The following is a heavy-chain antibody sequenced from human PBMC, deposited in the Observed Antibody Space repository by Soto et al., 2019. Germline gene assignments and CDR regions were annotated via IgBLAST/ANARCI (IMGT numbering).Heavy chain of an antibody. CDR3: ARDEVAGSGYYGMDV. V-gene: IGHV5-10-1*01. CDR2: IDPSDSYT. J-gene: IGHJ6*02. D-gene: IGHD3-10*01. Sequence: PGEALKISCKGSGYSFTSYWISWVRQMPGKGLEWMGRIDPSDSYTNYSPSFQGHVTISADESISTAYLQWSSLKASDTAMYYCARDEVAGSGYYGMDVWGQGTTVTVS. CDR1: GYSFTSYW.